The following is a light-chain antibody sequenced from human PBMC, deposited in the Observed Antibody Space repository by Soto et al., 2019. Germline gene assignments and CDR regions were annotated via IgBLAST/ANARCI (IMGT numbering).Light chain of an antibody. CDR3: AAWDDSVNGLYV. J-gene: IGLJ1*01. Sequence: QSVLTQPPSASVTPGQTATISCSGSSSNIGSNTVNWYQQLPGTAPKLLIYTNNQRPSGVSDRFSGSKSGTSASLDISGLQSEDEADYYCAAWDDSVNGLYVFGTGNKVTVL. V-gene: IGLV1-44*01. CDR2: TNN. CDR1: SSNIGSNT.